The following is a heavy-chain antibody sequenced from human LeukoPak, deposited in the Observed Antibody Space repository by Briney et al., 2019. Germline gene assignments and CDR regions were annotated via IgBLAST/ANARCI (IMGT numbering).Heavy chain of an antibody. CDR3: ARQGYGGHSRGAADY. CDR1: GYIFTGYY. Sequence: ASVKVSCKASGYIFTGYYMHWVRQAPGQGLEWMGWISAYNGDTNYAQKLQGRVTMTTDTSTSTAYMELRSLRSDDTAVYYCARQGYGGHSRGAADYWGQGTLVTVSS. V-gene: IGHV1-18*04. CDR2: ISAYNGDT. J-gene: IGHJ4*02. D-gene: IGHD4-23*01.